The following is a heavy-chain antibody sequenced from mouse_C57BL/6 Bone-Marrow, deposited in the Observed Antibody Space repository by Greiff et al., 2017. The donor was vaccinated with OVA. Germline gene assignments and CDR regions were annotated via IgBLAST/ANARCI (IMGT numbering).Heavy chain of an antibody. D-gene: IGHD1-1*01. CDR2: IYPGSGST. J-gene: IGHJ2*01. CDR3: ARRRITTVGT. Sequence: QVRLQQPGAELVKPGASVKMSCKASGYTFTSYWITWVKQRPGQGLEWIGDIYPGSGSTNYNEKFKSKATLTVDTSSSTAYMQLSSLTSEDSAVYYCARRRITTVGTWGQGTTLTVSS. CDR1: GYTFTSYW. V-gene: IGHV1-55*01.